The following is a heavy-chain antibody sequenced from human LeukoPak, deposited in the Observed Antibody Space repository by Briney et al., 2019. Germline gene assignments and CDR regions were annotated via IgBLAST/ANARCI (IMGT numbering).Heavy chain of an antibody. CDR3: ARDNGWSADF. V-gene: IGHV3-7*03. CDR1: GFTFSRHW. Sequence: GGSLRLSCAASGFTFSRHWMYWVRQAPGKGLEWVANIKQDGSAKPYVDSVKGRFTISRDSAKNSLFLQMNSLRAEDTAVYYCARDNGWSADFWGQGTLVTVSS. CDR2: IKQDGSAK. D-gene: IGHD2-15*01. J-gene: IGHJ4*02.